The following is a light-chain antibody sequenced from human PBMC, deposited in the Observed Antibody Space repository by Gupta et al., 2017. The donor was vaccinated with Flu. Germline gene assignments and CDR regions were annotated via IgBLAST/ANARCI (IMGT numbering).Light chain of an antibody. CDR2: AAS. CDR1: QSISSY. CDR3: QHSSTST. J-gene: IGKJ4*01. Sequence: DIRLTQSPSSLSASVGDRVTITCRASQSISSYLNWYQQTSGKAPRLLIYAASNLYSGVPSRFSGSGAGTDYTLTSRRRENEDFDNYHNQHSSTSTFGGGTKIEIK. V-gene: IGKV1-39*01.